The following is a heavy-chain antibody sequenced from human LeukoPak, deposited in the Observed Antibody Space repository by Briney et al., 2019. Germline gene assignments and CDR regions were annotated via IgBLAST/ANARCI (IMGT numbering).Heavy chain of an antibody. CDR3: TTRRQDGW. V-gene: IGHV3-15*01. Sequence: GGSLRLSCVASGFTFSDAWMSWVRQAPGKGLEWVGRIKSKIDGGTIDYGAPVKGRFTISRDDSRNTLYLQMNSLKTEDTAVYYCTTRRQDGWWGQGTLVTVS. D-gene: IGHD2-15*01. CDR2: IKSKIDGGTI. J-gene: IGHJ4*02. CDR1: GFTFSDAW.